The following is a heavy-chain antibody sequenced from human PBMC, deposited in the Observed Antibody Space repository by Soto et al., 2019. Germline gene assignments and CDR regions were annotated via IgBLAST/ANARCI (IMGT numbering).Heavy chain of an antibody. CDR1: GSISTTTP. Sequence: GGSLRLSCAASGSISTTTPLSWVRQAPGKGLEWVSTISGRGTNTYYADSVKGRFIISRDNSKNTLYLQMNSLRAEDTAVYYCAKGHYFDSSGYSRGNYFDYWGQGALVTVSS. CDR2: ISGRGTNT. D-gene: IGHD3-22*01. V-gene: IGHV3-23*01. CDR3: AKGHYFDSSGYSRGNYFDY. J-gene: IGHJ4*02.